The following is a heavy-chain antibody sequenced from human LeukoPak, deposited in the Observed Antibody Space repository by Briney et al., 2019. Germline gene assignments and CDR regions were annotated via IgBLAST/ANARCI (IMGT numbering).Heavy chain of an antibody. V-gene: IGHV4-38-2*01. D-gene: IGHD2-8*01. CDR3: ARRVFPDYFDF. CDR2: IYHSGST. Sequence: SETLSLTCAVSGYSISSGYYWGWIRQPPGKGLEWIGSIYHSGSTYYNPSLKSRVTISVDTSKNQFSLKLSSVTAADTAVYYCARRVFPDYFDFWGQGTLVTVSS. CDR1: GYSISSGYY. J-gene: IGHJ4*02.